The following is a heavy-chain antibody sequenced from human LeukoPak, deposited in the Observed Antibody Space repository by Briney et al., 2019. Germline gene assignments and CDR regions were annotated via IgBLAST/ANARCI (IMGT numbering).Heavy chain of an antibody. CDR1: GFTFSSYS. CDR3: ARDRRHYYYYYMDV. Sequence: GGSLRLSCAASGFTFSSYSMNWVRQAPGKGLEWVSSITSSSSYIYYADSVKGRFTISRDNAKNSLYLQMNSLRAEDTAVYYCARDRRHYYYYYMDVWGKGTTVTVSS. V-gene: IGHV3-21*01. J-gene: IGHJ6*03. CDR2: ITSSSSYI.